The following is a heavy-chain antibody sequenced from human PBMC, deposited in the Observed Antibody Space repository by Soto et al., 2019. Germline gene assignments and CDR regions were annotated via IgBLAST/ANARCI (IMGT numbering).Heavy chain of an antibody. D-gene: IGHD3-22*01. Sequence: TSVKVSCEDSGGSFSSNGCSWVRQAPGQGLEWMGGTIPIFAKANYAQKFQGRVTVTADESTSTAYMDLSSLRSEDTAVYYCATSYYDTSGYFAPYFDSWGQGTLVTVSS. J-gene: IGHJ4*02. V-gene: IGHV1-69*13. CDR2: TIPIFAKA. CDR3: ATSYYDTSGYFAPYFDS. CDR1: GGSFSSNG.